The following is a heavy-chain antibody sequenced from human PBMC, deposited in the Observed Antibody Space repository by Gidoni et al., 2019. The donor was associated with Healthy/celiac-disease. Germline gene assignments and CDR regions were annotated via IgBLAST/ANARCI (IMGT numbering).Heavy chain of an antibody. CDR1: GFTFSSYA. Sequence: MQLVESGGGVVQPGGSLRLSCATSGFTFSSYAMHWVRQAPGQGMGWVAVISYDGSNKYYADFVKGRFTISRDNSKNTLYLQMNSLRAEDTAVYYCARGPTFLDYWGQGTLVTVSS. J-gene: IGHJ4*02. V-gene: IGHV3-30-3*01. CDR2: ISYDGSNK. CDR3: ARGPTFLDY. D-gene: IGHD3-16*01.